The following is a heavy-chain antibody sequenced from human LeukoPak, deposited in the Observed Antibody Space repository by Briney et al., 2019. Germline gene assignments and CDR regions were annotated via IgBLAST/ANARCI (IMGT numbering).Heavy chain of an antibody. CDR3: ARGSMGGSGTSYRDYYYGMDV. J-gene: IGHJ6*02. D-gene: IGHD3-10*01. Sequence: PSETLSLTCTVSGGSISTYYWTWIRQPAGKGLEWIGRILNGGSTNYNPSLKSRVTMSVDTSKNQFSLNLNSVTAADTAVYYCARGSMGGSGTSYRDYYYGMDVWGQGTTVTVSS. CDR2: ILNGGST. CDR1: GGSISTYY. V-gene: IGHV4-4*07.